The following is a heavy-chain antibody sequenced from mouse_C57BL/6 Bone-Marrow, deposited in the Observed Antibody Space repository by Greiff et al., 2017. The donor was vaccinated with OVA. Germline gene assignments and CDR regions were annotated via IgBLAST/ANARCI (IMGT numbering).Heavy chain of an antibody. CDR3: ARCLYGYAMDY. D-gene: IGHD1-1*01. CDR1: GYTFTSYW. V-gene: IGHV1-63*01. J-gene: IGHJ4*01. Sequence: QVQLQQSGAELVRPGTSVKMSCKASGYTFTSYWMGWVKQRPGHGLEWIGDIYPGGGYTNYNEKFKGKATLTADKSSSTAYMQFSSLTSEDSAIYYCARCLYGYAMDYWGQGTSVTVSS. CDR2: IYPGGGYT.